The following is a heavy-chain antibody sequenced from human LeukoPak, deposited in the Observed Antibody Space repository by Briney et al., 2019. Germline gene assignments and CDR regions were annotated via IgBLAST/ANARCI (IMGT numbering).Heavy chain of an antibody. J-gene: IGHJ4*02. CDR2: ISSSSSYI. Sequence: GGSLRLSCAASGFTFSSYSMNWVRQAPGKGLEWVSSISSSSSYIYYADSVKGRFTISRDHAKNSLYLQMNRLRAEDPAVYSCARDRGSSPFDYWGQGTLVTVSS. CDR1: GFTFSSYS. CDR3: ARDRGSSPFDY. V-gene: IGHV3-21*01. D-gene: IGHD1-26*01.